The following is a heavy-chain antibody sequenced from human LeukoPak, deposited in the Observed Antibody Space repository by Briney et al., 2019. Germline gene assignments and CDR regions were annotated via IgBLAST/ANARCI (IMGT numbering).Heavy chain of an antibody. CDR3: ARDRYSSGWYGYFQH. J-gene: IGHJ1*01. V-gene: IGHV3-48*03. Sequence: PGGSLRLSCAASGFTFISYEMNWVRQAPGKGLEWVSYISSSGSTIYYADSVKGRFTISRDNAKNSLYLQMNSLRAEDTAVYYCARDRYSSGWYGYFQHWGQGTLVTVSS. CDR2: ISSSGSTI. D-gene: IGHD6-19*01. CDR1: GFTFISYE.